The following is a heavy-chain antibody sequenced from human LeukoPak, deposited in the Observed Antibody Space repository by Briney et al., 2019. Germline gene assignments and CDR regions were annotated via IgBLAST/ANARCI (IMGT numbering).Heavy chain of an antibody. CDR3: ARDNGPYYYDSSGYLS. D-gene: IGHD3-22*01. CDR1: GFIFSDYY. Sequence: WGSLRLSCDASGFIFSDYYMSWVRQAPGKGLEWISYISNPSSTRYYADSVKGRFTISRDNAKNSLYLQMNSLRAEDTAVYYCARDNGPYYYDSSGYLSWGQGTLVTVSS. V-gene: IGHV3-11*04. CDR2: ISNPSSTR. J-gene: IGHJ1*01.